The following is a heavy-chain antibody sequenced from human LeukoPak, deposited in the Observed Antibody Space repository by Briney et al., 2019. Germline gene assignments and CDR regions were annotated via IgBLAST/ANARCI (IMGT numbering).Heavy chain of an antibody. CDR2: ISAYNGNT. CDR1: GYTFTSYG. J-gene: IGHJ5*02. Sequence: GASVKVSCKASGYTFTSYGISWVRQAPGQGLEWMGWISAYNGNTNYAQKLQGRVTMTTDTSTSTAYMELRSLRSDDTAVYYCARKYYYGSGSYRNWFDPWGQGTLVTVSS. D-gene: IGHD3-10*01. V-gene: IGHV1-18*01. CDR3: ARKYYYGSGSYRNWFDP.